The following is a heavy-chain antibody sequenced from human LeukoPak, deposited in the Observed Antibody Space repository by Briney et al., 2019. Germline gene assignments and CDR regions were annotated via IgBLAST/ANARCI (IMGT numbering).Heavy chain of an antibody. CDR3: AGERGEEYSSGWYKRNYFDN. CDR2: GDYSGGT. V-gene: IGHV4-39*07. CDR1: GGSFSSVTDY. Sequence: SETLSLTCTVSGGSFSSVTDYWAWIRQPPGKGLEWIASGDYSGGTYYNPSLESRVAISADMSKNQFSLKLTSVTGADTAVYYCAGERGEEYSSGWYKRNYFDNWGQGIRVTVSS. J-gene: IGHJ4*02. D-gene: IGHD6-19*01.